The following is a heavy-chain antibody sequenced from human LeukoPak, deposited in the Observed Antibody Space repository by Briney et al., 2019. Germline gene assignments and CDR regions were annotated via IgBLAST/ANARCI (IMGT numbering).Heavy chain of an antibody. Sequence: SETLSLTCTVSGGSISSSSYYWGWIRQPPGKGLEWIGSIYYSGSTYYNPSLKSRVTISVDTSKNQFSLKLSSVTAADTDAYYCARGARNWIQPNYMVVWGKGTTVTVTS. D-gene: IGHD5-18*01. CDR1: GGSISSSSYY. V-gene: IGHV4-39*07. CDR3: ARGARNWIQPNYMVV. J-gene: IGHJ6*03. CDR2: IYYSGST.